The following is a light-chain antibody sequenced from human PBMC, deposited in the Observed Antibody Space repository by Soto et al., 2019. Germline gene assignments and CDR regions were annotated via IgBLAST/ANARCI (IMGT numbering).Light chain of an antibody. J-gene: IGKJ1*01. CDR1: QDISTW. CDR3: QQANSFPPT. CDR2: AAS. V-gene: IGKV1-12*01. Sequence: DIQMTQSPSSVSASVGDRVTITCRASQDISTWLAWYQQKPGEAPKLLISAASSLQTGVPSRFSGSGSATDFTLTISSPQPEDFATYFCQQANSFPPTFGQGTKVEV.